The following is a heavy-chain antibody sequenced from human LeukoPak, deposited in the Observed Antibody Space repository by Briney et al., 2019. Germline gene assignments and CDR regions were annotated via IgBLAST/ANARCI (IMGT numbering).Heavy chain of an antibody. D-gene: IGHD6-19*01. Sequence: GASVKVSCKASGYTFTGYYMHWVRQAPGQGLEWMGWINPNSGGTNYAQKFQGRVTMTRDTSISTAYMELSRLRSDDTAVYYCARVVGPGIAVAGMDYWGQGTLVTVSS. CDR3: ARVVGPGIAVAGMDY. V-gene: IGHV1-2*02. J-gene: IGHJ4*02. CDR2: INPNSGGT. CDR1: GYTFTGYY.